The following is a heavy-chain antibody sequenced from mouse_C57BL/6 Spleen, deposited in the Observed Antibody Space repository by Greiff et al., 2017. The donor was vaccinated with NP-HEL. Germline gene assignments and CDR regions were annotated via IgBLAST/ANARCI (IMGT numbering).Heavy chain of an antibody. J-gene: IGHJ3*01. CDR2: ISSGSSTI. V-gene: IGHV5-17*01. CDR3: ARGNYYGSYEWFAY. Sequence: EVKLVESGGGLVKPGGSLKLSCAASGFTFSDYGMHWVRQAPEKGLEWVAYISSGSSTIYYADTVKGRFTISRDNAKNTLFLQMTSLRSEDTAVYYCARGNYYGSYEWFAYWGQGTLVTVSA. D-gene: IGHD2-1*01. CDR1: GFTFSDYG.